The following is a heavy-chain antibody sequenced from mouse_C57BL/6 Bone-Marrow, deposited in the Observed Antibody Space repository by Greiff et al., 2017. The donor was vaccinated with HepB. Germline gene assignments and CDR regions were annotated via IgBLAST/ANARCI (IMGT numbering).Heavy chain of an antibody. Sequence: VQLKQSGPGLVKPSQSLSLTCSVTGYSITSGYYWNWIRQFPGNKLEWMGYISYDGSNNYNPSLKNRISITRDTSKNQFFLKLNSVTTEDTATYYCARRAYYYGIMDYWGQGTSVTVSS. J-gene: IGHJ4*01. CDR2: ISYDGSN. CDR3: ARRAYYYGIMDY. D-gene: IGHD1-1*01. V-gene: IGHV3-6*01. CDR1: GYSITSGYY.